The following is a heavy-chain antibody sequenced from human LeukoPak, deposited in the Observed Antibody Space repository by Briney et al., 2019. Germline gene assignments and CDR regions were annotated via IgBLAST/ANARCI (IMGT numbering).Heavy chain of an antibody. V-gene: IGHV3-23*01. J-gene: IGHJ4*02. CDR1: GFTFSSYS. Sequence: GGSLRLSCAASGFTFSSYSMNWVRQAPGKGLEWVSTIRGTGDTTYYADSVKGRFTISRDNSKNTLYLQMNSLRAEDTAVYYCARRRDSGSLQHFDYWGQGTLVTVSS. CDR3: ARRRDSGSLQHFDY. D-gene: IGHD1-26*01. CDR2: IRGTGDTT.